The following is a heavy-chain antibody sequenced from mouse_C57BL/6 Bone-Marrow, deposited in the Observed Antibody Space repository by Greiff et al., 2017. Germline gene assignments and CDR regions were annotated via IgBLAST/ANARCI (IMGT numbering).Heavy chain of an antibody. J-gene: IGHJ2*01. CDR2: ISSGSSTI. CDR1: GFTFSDYG. CDR3: ARSDSKGGDYFDY. Sequence: EVKLMESGGGLVKPGGSLKLSCAASGFTFSDYGMHWVRQAPEKGLEWVAYISSGSSTIYYADTVKGRFTISRDNAKNTLFLQMTSLRSEDTAMYYCARSDSKGGDYFDYWGQGTTLTASS. D-gene: IGHD2-5*01. V-gene: IGHV5-17*01.